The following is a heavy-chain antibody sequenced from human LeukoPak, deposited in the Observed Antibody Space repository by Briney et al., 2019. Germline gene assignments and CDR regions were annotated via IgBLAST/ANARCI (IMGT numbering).Heavy chain of an antibody. Sequence: SETLSLTCTVSGGSISSSHWNWIRQSPGKGLEWIGYIYYSGSTYYNPSLKSRVTISVDTSKNQFSLKLSSVTAADTAVYYCARVRSIAARPPWFDPWGQGTLVTVSS. V-gene: IGHV4-59*12. CDR3: ARVRSIAARPPWFDP. CDR1: GGSISSSH. J-gene: IGHJ5*02. CDR2: IYYSGST. D-gene: IGHD6-6*01.